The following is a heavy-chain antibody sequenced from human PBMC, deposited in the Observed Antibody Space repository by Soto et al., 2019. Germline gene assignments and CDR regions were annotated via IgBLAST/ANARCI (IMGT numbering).Heavy chain of an antibody. D-gene: IGHD6-19*01. J-gene: IGHJ6*02. CDR3: ATMGSGWGDLYYYYGMDV. Sequence: QVQLQESGPGLVKPSQTLSLTCTVSGGSISSGGYYWSWIRQHPGKGLEWIGYIYYSGSTYYNPSPQSRVTISVDASKNQFSLKLSSVTAADTAVYYCATMGSGWGDLYYYYGMDVWGQGTTVTVSS. CDR2: IYYSGST. V-gene: IGHV4-31*03. CDR1: GGSISSGGYY.